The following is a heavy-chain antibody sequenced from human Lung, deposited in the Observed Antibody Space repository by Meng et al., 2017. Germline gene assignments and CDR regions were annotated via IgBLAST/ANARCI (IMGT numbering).Heavy chain of an antibody. CDR3: GRSDGYFRD. V-gene: IGHV3-74*01. CDR2: INTDGSST. J-gene: IGHJ4*02. Sequence: EVQLVESGGGLVQPGGSLRLSCAASGFTFSIYWMHWARQAPGKGLVWVSHINTDGSSTNYADSVKGRFTISRDNAKNTLYLQMNSLRAEDTAVYYCGRSDGYFRDWGQGTLVTVSS. D-gene: IGHD5-24*01. CDR1: GFTFSIYW.